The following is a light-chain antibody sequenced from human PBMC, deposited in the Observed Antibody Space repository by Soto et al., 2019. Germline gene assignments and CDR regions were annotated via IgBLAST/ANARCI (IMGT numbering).Light chain of an antibody. V-gene: IGLV2-11*01. CDR3: CSYAGRYTYV. CDR1: SSDVGGYNS. J-gene: IGLJ1*01. CDR2: DVN. Sequence: QSALTQPRSVSGSPGQSVTISCTGTSSDVGGYNSVSWYQQHPGSAPKLIIYDVNKRPSGVPDRFSGSKSGNTASLTISGLQAEDEADFYCCSYAGRYTYVFGTGTKVTVL.